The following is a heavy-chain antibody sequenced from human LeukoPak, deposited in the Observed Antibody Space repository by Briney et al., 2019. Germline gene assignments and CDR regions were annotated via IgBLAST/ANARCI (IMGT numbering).Heavy chain of an antibody. CDR3: ARDGTYTDYDPDFDI. CDR1: GFTFSRFL. V-gene: IGHV3-7*04. D-gene: IGHD5-12*01. Sequence: GGSLRLSCAAPGFTFSRFLMSWVRQAPGKGLEWVANIKQDGSEKYYVDSVKGRFTISRDNAKNSLYLQMNSLRAEDTAVFYCARDGTYTDYDPDFDIWGQGTLVTVSS. CDR2: IKQDGSEK. J-gene: IGHJ4*02.